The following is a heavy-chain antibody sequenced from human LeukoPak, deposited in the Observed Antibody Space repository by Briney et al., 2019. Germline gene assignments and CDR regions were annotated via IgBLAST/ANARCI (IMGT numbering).Heavy chain of an antibody. V-gene: IGHV3-64D*06. D-gene: IGHD5-18*01. CDR3: VKGEVRGYKKRGVDY. Sequence: GGSLRLSCSASGFTFNKYVMHWVRQAPDKGLEYASGVSNNGDSTYYADSVKGRFTISRDNSKNTLYLQMSSLRPEDTAAYYCVKGEVRGYKKRGVDYWGQGTLVTVSS. J-gene: IGHJ4*02. CDR1: GFTFNKYV. CDR2: VSNNGDST.